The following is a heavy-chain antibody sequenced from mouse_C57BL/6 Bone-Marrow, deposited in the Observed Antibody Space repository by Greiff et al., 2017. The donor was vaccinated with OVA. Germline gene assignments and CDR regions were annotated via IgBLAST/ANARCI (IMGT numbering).Heavy chain of an antibody. V-gene: IGHV1-18*01. CDR1: GYTFTDYN. J-gene: IGHJ3*01. D-gene: IGHD4-1*01. CDR2: INPNNGGT. Sequence: EVQLKESGPELVKPGASVKIPCKASGYTFTDYNMDWVKQSHGKSLEWIGDINPNNGGTIYNQKFKGKATLTVDKSSSTAYMELRSLTSEDTAVYYCARMGSYWGQGTLVTVSA. CDR3: ARMGSY.